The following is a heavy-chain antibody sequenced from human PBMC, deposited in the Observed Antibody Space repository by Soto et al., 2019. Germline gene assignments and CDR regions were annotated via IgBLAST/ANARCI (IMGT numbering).Heavy chain of an antibody. CDR1: GGSFSGYY. V-gene: IGHV4-34*01. CDR2: INHSGST. Sequence: QVQLQQWGAGLLKPSETLSLTCAVYGGSFSGYYWRWIRQPPGKGLEWMGEINHSGSTNYNPSLKSRVTISVDTSTDLSALKLGSVTAADTAVYYCAGGLDGDDYYYGMDVWGQGTTFTVSS. D-gene: IGHD7-27*01. J-gene: IGHJ6*02. CDR3: AGGLDGDDYYYGMDV.